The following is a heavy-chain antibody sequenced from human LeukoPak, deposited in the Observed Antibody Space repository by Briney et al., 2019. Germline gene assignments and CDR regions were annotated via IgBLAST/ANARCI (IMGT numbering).Heavy chain of an antibody. CDR2: ISSSSSYI. V-gene: IGHV3-21*01. CDR3: ASPNPRIAARPYYYYYMDV. Sequence: GGSLRHSCAASGFTFSSYSMNWVRQAPGKGLEWVSSISSSSSYIYYADSVKGRFTISRDNAKNSLYLQMNSLRAEDTAVYYCASPNPRIAARPYYYYYMDVWGKGTTVTVSS. D-gene: IGHD6-6*01. J-gene: IGHJ6*03. CDR1: GFTFSSYS.